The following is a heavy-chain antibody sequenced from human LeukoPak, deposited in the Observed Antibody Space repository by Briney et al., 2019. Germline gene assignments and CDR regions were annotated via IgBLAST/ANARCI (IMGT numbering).Heavy chain of an antibody. D-gene: IGHD3-10*01. CDR2: IYSGGST. V-gene: IGHV3-53*01. Sequence: GGSLRLSCAASGFTVSSNYMSWVRQAPGKGLEWVSVIYSGGSTYYADSVKGRFTISRDNSKNTLYLQMNSLRAEDTAVYYCARDHRGVRGGFYYYYMDVWGKGTMVTISS. CDR1: GFTVSSNY. CDR3: ARDHRGVRGGFYYYYMDV. J-gene: IGHJ6*03.